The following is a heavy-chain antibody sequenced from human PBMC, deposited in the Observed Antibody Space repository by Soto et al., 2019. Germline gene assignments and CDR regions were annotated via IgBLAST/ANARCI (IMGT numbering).Heavy chain of an antibody. Sequence: GGSLRLSCAASGFSFSAYSMNWVRQAPGKGLERIAYTSTSSTTTYYADSVRGRFSISRDNANDLLYLDMDKLRDEDTGIYYCARSYSSGNWYFDYWGLGTPVTVSS. V-gene: IGHV3-48*02. D-gene: IGHD3-10*01. J-gene: IGHJ4*02. CDR2: TSTSSTTT. CDR3: ARSYSSGNWYFDY. CDR1: GFSFSAYS.